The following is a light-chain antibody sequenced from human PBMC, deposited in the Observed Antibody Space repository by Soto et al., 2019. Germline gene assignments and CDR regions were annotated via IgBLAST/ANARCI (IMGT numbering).Light chain of an antibody. CDR2: KAS. V-gene: IGKV1-5*03. J-gene: IGKJ1*01. Sequence: DIQMTQAPSTLSASVGDRVASTCRASQSISTYLAWYQQKPGKAPKLLIYKASSLASGVPSRFSGSGSGAEFTLTISTLQPDDFATYYCQQYNTYSRTFGQGTKV. CDR1: QSISTY. CDR3: QQYNTYSRT.